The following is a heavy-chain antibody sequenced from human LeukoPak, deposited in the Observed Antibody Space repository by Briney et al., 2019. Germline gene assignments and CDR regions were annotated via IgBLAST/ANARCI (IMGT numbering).Heavy chain of an antibody. V-gene: IGHV3-53*01. D-gene: IGHD6-13*01. CDR2: IYSGGST. CDR3: SLTDSSSCPGGY. CDR1: GFTVSSNY. Sequence: GGSLRLSCAASGFTVSSNYMSWVRQAPGKGLEWVSVIYSGGSTYYADSVKGRFTISRDNSKNTLYLQMNSLRAEDTAVCYCSLTDSSSCPGGYWGQGTLVTVSS. J-gene: IGHJ4*02.